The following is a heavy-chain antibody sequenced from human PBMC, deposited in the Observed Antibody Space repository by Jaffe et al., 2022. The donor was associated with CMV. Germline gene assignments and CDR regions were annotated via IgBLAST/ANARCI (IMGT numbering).Heavy chain of an antibody. Sequence: EVQLVESGGGLVKPGGSLRLSCAASGFTFSSYSMNWVRQAPGKGLEWVSSISSSSSYIYYADSVKGRFTISRDNAKNSLYLQMNSLRAEDTAVYYCARDLAGTTILVGYYYYGMDVWGQGTTVTVSS. CDR2: ISSSSSYI. CDR3: ARDLAGTTILVGYYYYGMDV. V-gene: IGHV3-21*01. CDR1: GFTFSSYS. D-gene: IGHD3-3*01. J-gene: IGHJ6*02.